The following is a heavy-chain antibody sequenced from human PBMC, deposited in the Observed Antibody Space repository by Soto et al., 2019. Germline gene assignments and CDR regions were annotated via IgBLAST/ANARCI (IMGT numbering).Heavy chain of an antibody. CDR1: GFTFSNYG. Sequence: QVQLVESGGGVVQPGRSLRLSCAASGFTFSNYGMHWVRQAPGKGLEWVAVLRDDADDTYYVDSVKGRFTISRDNSKNTLYLQMRSLRAEDTAVYYCARPYSSNSNWFDPWGQGTLVTVSS. CDR3: ARPYSSNSNWFDP. CDR2: LRDDADDT. D-gene: IGHD6-19*01. V-gene: IGHV3-33*01. J-gene: IGHJ5*02.